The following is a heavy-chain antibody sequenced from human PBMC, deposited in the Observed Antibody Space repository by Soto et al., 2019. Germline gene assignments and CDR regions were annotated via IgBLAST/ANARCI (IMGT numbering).Heavy chain of an antibody. J-gene: IGHJ4*02. V-gene: IGHV4-34*01. CDR2: ISYSGRT. CDR1: CGSFTGYV. Sequence: PSETLSLTCDVSCGSFTGYVCNWIRQSPGKGLEWIGEISYSGRTSYNPSLKPRVTVSVDTARTQFSLNLTSVTDADTAFYYCARGYGYFRQWGQGVLVTVS. D-gene: IGHD3-22*01. CDR3: ARGYGYFRQ.